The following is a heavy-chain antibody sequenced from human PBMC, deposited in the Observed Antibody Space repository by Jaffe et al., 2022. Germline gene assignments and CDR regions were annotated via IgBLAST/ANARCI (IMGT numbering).Heavy chain of an antibody. D-gene: IGHD1-26*01. CDR3: ARDMGVGAMNWFDP. J-gene: IGHJ5*02. CDR1: GGSISSYY. Sequence: QVQLQESGPGLVKPSETLSLTCTVSGGSISSYYWSWIRQPPGKGLEWIGYIYYSGSTNYNPSLKSRVTISVDTSKNQFSLKLSSVTAADTAVYYCARDMGVGAMNWFDPWGQGTLVTVSS. V-gene: IGHV4-59*01. CDR2: IYYSGST.